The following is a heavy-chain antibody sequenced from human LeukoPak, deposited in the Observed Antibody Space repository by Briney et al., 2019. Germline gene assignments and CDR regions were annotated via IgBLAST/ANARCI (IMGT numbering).Heavy chain of an antibody. CDR1: GFTFSSYA. CDR3: ARGRIVGAPWDY. J-gene: IGHJ4*02. Sequence: GGSLRPSCAASGFTFSSYAMHWVRQAPGKGLEWVTIISYDGSNKYYADSVKGRFTISRDNSKNTLYLQMNSLRAEDTAVYYCARGRIVGAPWDYWGQGTLVTVSS. D-gene: IGHD1-26*01. CDR2: ISYDGSNK. V-gene: IGHV3-30*14.